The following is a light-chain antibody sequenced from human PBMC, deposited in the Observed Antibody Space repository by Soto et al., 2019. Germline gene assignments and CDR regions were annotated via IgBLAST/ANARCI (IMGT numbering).Light chain of an antibody. V-gene: IGLV1-44*01. CDR3: AAWDDSLNGWV. J-gene: IGLJ3*02. CDR2: DNN. Sequence: QSVLTQPPSASGTPGQTVAISCSGSNSNIGSNTVNWYQLFPGTAPKLLIYDNNQRPSGVPDRFSGSKSDTSASLAISGLLSDDESYYYCAAWDDSLNGWVFGGGTKLTVL. CDR1: NSNIGSNT.